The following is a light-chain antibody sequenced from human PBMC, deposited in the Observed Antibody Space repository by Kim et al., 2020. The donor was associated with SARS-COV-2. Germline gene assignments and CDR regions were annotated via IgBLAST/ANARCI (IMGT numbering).Light chain of an antibody. CDR3: QQSYSTPYS. Sequence: SAPVGDRVTITCLASQSISSYLNWYQQKPGKAPKLLIYAASSLQSGVPSRFSGSGSGTDFTLTISSLQPEDFATYYCQQSYSTPYSFGQGTNLEI. J-gene: IGKJ2*03. V-gene: IGKV1-39*01. CDR2: AAS. CDR1: QSISSY.